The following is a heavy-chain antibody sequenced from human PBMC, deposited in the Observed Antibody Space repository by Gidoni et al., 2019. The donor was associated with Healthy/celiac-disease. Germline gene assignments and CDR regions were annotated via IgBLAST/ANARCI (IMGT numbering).Heavy chain of an antibody. CDR1: GGSFSGYY. CDR2: INHSGST. Sequence: QVQLQQWGAGLWKPSETLSLTCAVYGGSFSGYYWSWIRQPPGKGLEWIGEINHSGSTNYNPFLKSRVSVSVDTSKNQFSLKLSSVTAADTAVYYCARGPSPHNWFDPWGQGTLVTVSS. V-gene: IGHV4-34*01. J-gene: IGHJ5*02. CDR3: ARGPSPHNWFDP.